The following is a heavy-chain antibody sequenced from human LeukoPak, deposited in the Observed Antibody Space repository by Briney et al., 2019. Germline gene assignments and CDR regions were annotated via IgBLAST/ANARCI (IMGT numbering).Heavy chain of an antibody. J-gene: IGHJ4*02. V-gene: IGHV4-39*02. D-gene: IGHD3-10*01. CDR3: ARYVVSGAGTYYFDY. CDR2: INYGGTT. CDR1: GGSISGNNYY. Sequence: SETLSLTCTVSGGSISGNNYYWSWIRQPPGREMEWIASINYGGTTYYNPSLKSRVTISVDTSKNHFSLRLSSVTAADTAVYLCARYVVSGAGTYYFDYWGQGSLVTVSS.